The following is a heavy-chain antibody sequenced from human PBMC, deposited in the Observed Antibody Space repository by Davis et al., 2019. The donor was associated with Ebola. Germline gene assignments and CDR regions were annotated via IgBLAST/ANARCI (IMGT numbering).Heavy chain of an antibody. D-gene: IGHD3-3*01. CDR1: GGSISSYY. CDR2: IYYSGST. CDR3: ARVTIFGFGMDV. J-gene: IGHJ6*02. Sequence: MPGGSLRLSCTVSGGSISSYYWSWIRQPPGKGLEWIGYIYYSGSTNYNPSLKSRVTISVDTSKNQFSLKLSSVTAADTAVYYCARVTIFGFGMDVWGQGTTVTVSS. V-gene: IGHV4-59*01.